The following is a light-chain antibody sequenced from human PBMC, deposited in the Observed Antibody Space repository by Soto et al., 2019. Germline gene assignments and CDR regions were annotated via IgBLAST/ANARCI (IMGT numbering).Light chain of an antibody. Sequence: DIVMTHSPASLAVSLGERATINCKSSQSVLYSSNNKNYLAWYQQKPGQPPKLLIYWASTRESGVPDRFSGSGSGTDVTLTISSLQAEEVAVYYCQKYYSTPQTFGQGTKGDIK. J-gene: IGKJ1*01. CDR3: QKYYSTPQT. V-gene: IGKV4-1*01. CDR1: QSVLYSSNNKNY. CDR2: WAS.